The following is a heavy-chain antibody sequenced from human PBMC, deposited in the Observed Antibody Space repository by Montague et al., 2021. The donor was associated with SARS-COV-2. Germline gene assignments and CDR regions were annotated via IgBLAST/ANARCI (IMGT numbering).Heavy chain of an antibody. Sequence: CAISGDSVSSNSVAWNWIRQSPSRGLEWLGRTYYRSKWYNDYAVSVKSRITINPDTSKNQFSLQLNSVTPEDTAVYYCARGDEEQWLVHYYYYGMDVWGQGTTVTVSS. CDR3: ARGDEEQWLVHYYYYGMDV. V-gene: IGHV6-1*01. D-gene: IGHD6-19*01. J-gene: IGHJ6*02. CDR2: TYYRSKWYN. CDR1: GDSVSSNSVA.